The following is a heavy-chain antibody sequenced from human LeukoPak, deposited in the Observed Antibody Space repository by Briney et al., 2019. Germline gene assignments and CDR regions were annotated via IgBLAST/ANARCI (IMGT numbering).Heavy chain of an antibody. Sequence: PSETLSLTCAVYGGSFSGYYWSWIRQPPGKGLEWIGEINHSGSTNYNPSLKSRVTISVDTSKSQFSLKLSSVTAADTAVYYCAGRDINVNIVATQSAFDIWGQGTMVTVSS. CDR1: GGSFSGYY. V-gene: IGHV4-34*01. D-gene: IGHD5-12*01. CDR3: AGRDINVNIVATQSAFDI. J-gene: IGHJ3*02. CDR2: INHSGST.